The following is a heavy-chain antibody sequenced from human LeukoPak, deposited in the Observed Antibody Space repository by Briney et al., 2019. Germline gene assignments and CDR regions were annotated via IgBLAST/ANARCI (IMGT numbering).Heavy chain of an antibody. V-gene: IGHV3-11*01. CDR2: ISSSGRTI. CDR1: GFTFSDYY. CDR3: ARAHTIFGVAVYYFDY. D-gene: IGHD3-3*01. J-gene: IGHJ4*02. Sequence: PGGSLRLSCAASGFTFSDYYMSWIRQAPGKGLEGVSYISSSGRTIYYADSVTRRFTISISNANNSLSLQLHSLSPEDTAVYYCARAHTIFGVAVYYFDYWGQGTLVTVSS.